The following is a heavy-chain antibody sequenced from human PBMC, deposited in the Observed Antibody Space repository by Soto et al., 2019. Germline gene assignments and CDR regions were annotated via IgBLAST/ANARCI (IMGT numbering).Heavy chain of an antibody. CDR3: ARMVRGSNIDYYHHMDV. Sequence: QVQLVQSGAEVKKPGASVKVSCKASGYSFTSHGISWVRQAPGQGLEWMAWISASNGDTNYAQKFQGRVTVTTDTSTSTGYMELRSLRSEDTAVYYCARMVRGSNIDYYHHMDVWGKGTTVTVSS. J-gene: IGHJ6*03. CDR2: ISASNGDT. V-gene: IGHV1-18*01. D-gene: IGHD3-10*01. CDR1: GYSFTSHG.